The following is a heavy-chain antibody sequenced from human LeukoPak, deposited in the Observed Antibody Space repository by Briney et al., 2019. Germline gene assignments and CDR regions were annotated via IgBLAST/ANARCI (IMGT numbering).Heavy chain of an antibody. D-gene: IGHD5-12*01. V-gene: IGHV3-48*01. Sequence: GGTLRLSCAASGFTFSSYGMSWVRQAPGKGLEWVSYISSSSSTIYYADSVKGRFTISRDNAKNSLYLQMNSLRAEDTAVYYCARDGRVATITRYYYYMDVWGKGTTVTVSS. J-gene: IGHJ6*03. CDR1: GFTFSSYG. CDR2: ISSSSSTI. CDR3: ARDGRVATITRYYYYMDV.